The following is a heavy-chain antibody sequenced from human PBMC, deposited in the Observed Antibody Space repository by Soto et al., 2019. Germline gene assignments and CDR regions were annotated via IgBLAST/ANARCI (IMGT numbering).Heavy chain of an antibody. D-gene: IGHD2-21*02. Sequence: SETLSLTCTVSGASIRSTDYYWSWIRQAPGKGLEWIGYVYYTGSTYYNPSLVSRLTISVDTSKNQFSLKLTSVTAAETAVYYCVRTARQGAVAPHWFDRWGQGTQVTVSS. CDR1: GASIRSTDYY. CDR2: VYYTGST. J-gene: IGHJ5*02. CDR3: VRTARQGAVAPHWFDR. V-gene: IGHV4-30-4*01.